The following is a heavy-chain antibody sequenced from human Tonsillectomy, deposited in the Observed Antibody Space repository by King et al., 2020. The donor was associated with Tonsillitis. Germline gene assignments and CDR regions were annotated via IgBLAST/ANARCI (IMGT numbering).Heavy chain of an antibody. V-gene: IGHV3-30*18. CDR3: AKDIVGIHYYGMDV. D-gene: IGHD2-15*01. CDR1: GFTFSIYG. J-gene: IGHJ6*02. Sequence: VQLVESGGGVVQPGRSLRLSCAASGFTFSIYGMHWVRQAPGKGLEWVAVIAYDGTNKYYADSVKGRFTISRDNSKNTLYLQMNSLRTEDTAVYYCAKDIVGIHYYGMDVWGQGTTVTVSS. CDR2: IAYDGTNK.